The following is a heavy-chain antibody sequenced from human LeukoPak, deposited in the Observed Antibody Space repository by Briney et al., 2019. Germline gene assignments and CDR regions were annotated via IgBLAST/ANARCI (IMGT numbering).Heavy chain of an antibody. CDR1: GGTFSSYA. D-gene: IGHD1-1*01. CDR2: IIPIFGTA. V-gene: IGHV1-69*13. Sequence: ASVKVSCKASGGTFSSYAISWVRQAPGQGLEWMGGIIPIFGTANYAQKFQGRVTVTADESTSTAYMELSSLRSEDTAVYYCARSRHLGWNDAFDIWGQGTMVTVSS. CDR3: ARSRHLGWNDAFDI. J-gene: IGHJ3*02.